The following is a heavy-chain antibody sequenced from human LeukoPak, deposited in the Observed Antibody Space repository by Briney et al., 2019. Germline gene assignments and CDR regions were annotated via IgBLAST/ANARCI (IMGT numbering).Heavy chain of an antibody. D-gene: IGHD2-2*02. Sequence: ASVKVSCKASGYTFTGYYMHWVRQAPGQGLEGMGRINPNSGGTNYAQKFQGRVTMTRDTSISTAYMELSRLRSDDTAVYYCARARPYIVVVPAAINGWFDPWGQGTLVTVSS. V-gene: IGHV1-2*06. CDR1: GYTFTGYY. J-gene: IGHJ5*02. CDR2: INPNSGGT. CDR3: ARARPYIVVVPAAINGWFDP.